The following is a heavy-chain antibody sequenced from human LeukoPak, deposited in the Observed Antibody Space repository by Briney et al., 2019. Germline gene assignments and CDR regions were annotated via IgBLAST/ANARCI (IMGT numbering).Heavy chain of an antibody. D-gene: IGHD6-6*01. CDR2: IHYSGTT. CDR1: GGSISAYY. J-gene: IGHJ4*02. Sequence: SETLSLTCTVSGGSISAYYWSWVRQPPGKGLEWIGYIHYSGTTNYYPSLKSRVTIALDTSKNQFSLKLNSVTAADTAVYYCARFGTSSSRFFDQWGQGTLVTVSS. V-gene: IGHV4-59*01. CDR3: ARFGTSSSRFFDQ.